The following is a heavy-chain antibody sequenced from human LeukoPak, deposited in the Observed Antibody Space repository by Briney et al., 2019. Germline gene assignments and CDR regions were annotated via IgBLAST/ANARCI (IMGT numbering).Heavy chain of an antibody. D-gene: IGHD2-15*01. J-gene: IGHJ6*02. CDR2: IYPGDSDT. V-gene: IGHV5-51*01. CDR3: ARLCSGGSCYFYYYGMDV. CDR1: RYSFTSYW. Sequence: GESLKISCKGSRYSFTSYWIGWVRQMPGKGLEWMGIIYPGDSDTRYSPPFQGQVTISADKSISTAYLQWSSLKASDTAMYYCARLCSGGSCYFYYYGMDVWGQGTTVTVSS.